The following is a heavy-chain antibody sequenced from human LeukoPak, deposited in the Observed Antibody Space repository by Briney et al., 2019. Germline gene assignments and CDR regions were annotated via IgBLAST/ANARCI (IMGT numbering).Heavy chain of an antibody. Sequence: PSETLSLTCTVSGGSVSDYYWSWIRQPPGKGLEWIGYIYYTGSTNYNPSLKSRVIISIDTSKNQFSLKLSSVTAADTAVYYCARDPGYCSGGSCGNFDYWGQGTLVTVSS. D-gene: IGHD2-15*01. CDR2: IYYTGST. V-gene: IGHV4-59*02. CDR3: ARDPGYCSGGSCGNFDY. CDR1: GGSVSDYY. J-gene: IGHJ4*02.